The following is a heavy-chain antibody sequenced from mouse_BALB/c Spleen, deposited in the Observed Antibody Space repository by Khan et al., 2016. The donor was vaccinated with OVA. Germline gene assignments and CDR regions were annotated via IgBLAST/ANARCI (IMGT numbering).Heavy chain of an antibody. D-gene: IGHD3-2*02. CDR1: GYAFTDYL. J-gene: IGHJ3*01. V-gene: IGHV1-54*01. CDR3: SRSGYGFGAY. Sequence: QVQLQLSGAELVRPGASVKVSCKASGYAFTDYLIEWLKQRPGQGLEWIGVINPGSGDTHYNEKFMDRATLTADKSSSTAYMQLSSLTSDDSAVYFCSRSGYGFGAYWGPGTLVTVSA. CDR2: INPGSGDT.